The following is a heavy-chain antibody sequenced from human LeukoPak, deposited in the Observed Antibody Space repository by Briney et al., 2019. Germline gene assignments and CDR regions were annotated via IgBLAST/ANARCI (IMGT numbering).Heavy chain of an antibody. CDR2: IKQDGSER. V-gene: IGHV3-7*03. J-gene: IGHJ4*02. D-gene: IGHD5-18*01. CDR1: GVTFSSFC. CDR3: ARGGTRGYRPVDY. Sequence: PGGTLRLSCVASGVTFSSFCMNWVRQAPGKGLEWVANIKQDGSERNYVDSVKGRSTISRDNAKNSLFLQMNSLRVEDTAVYYCARGGTRGYRPVDYWGQGILVTVSS.